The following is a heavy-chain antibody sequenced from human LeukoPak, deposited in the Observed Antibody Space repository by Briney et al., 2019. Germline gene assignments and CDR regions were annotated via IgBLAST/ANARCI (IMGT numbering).Heavy chain of an antibody. CDR2: IYTSGST. Sequence: PSETLSLTCTVSGGSISSYYWSWIRQPPGKGLEWIGYIYTSGSTNYNPSLKSRVTISVDTSKNQFSLKLSSVTAADTAVYYCARYDYGDLDAFDIWGQGTVVTVSS. J-gene: IGHJ3*02. CDR3: ARYDYGDLDAFDI. D-gene: IGHD4-17*01. V-gene: IGHV4-4*09. CDR1: GGSISSYY.